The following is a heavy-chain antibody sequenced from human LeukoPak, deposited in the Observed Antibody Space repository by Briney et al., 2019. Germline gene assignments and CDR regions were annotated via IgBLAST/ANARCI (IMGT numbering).Heavy chain of an antibody. J-gene: IGHJ4*02. Sequence: PTEGSLRLSCAASGFTFSIYAMNWVRQAPEKGLEWVSGISGSGGSTYYADSVKGRISISRDNSKNTLYLQMNSLRAEDTAVYYCARGYGYSCGTFDYWGQGTLVTVSS. V-gene: IGHV3-23*01. CDR3: ARGYGYSCGTFDY. CDR2: ISGSGGST. CDR1: GFTFSIYA. D-gene: IGHD5-18*01.